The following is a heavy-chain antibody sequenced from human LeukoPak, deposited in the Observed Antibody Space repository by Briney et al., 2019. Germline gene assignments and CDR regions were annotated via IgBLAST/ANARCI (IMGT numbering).Heavy chain of an antibody. CDR1: GFTFSSYS. D-gene: IGHD3-3*01. Sequence: TGGSLRLSCAASGFTFSSYSMNWVRQAPGKGLEWVSSISSSSSYIYYADSVKGRFTISRDNAKNSLYLQMNSLRAEDTAVYYCASGGGYDFWSGYSEYYFDYWGQGTLVTVSS. CDR2: ISSSSSYI. CDR3: ASGGGYDFWSGYSEYYFDY. V-gene: IGHV3-21*01. J-gene: IGHJ4*02.